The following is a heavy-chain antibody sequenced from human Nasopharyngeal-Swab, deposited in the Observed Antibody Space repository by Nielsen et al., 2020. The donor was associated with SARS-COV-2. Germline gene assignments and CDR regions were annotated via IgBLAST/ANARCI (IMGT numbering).Heavy chain of an antibody. CDR3: ARTPGIAVAGTRFDFDY. D-gene: IGHD6-19*01. Sequence: SETLSLTCTVSGGSISSSSYYWGWIRQPPGKGLEWIGYIYYSGSTNYNPSLKSRVTISVDTSKNQFSLKLSSVTAADTAVYYCARTPGIAVAGTRFDFDYWGQGTLVTVSS. CDR1: GGSISSSSYY. CDR2: IYYSGST. V-gene: IGHV4-61*05. J-gene: IGHJ4*02.